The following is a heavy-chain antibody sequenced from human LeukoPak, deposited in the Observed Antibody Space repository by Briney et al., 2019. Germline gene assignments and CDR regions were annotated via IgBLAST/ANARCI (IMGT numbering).Heavy chain of an antibody. D-gene: IGHD1-26*01. V-gene: IGHV3-23*01. Sequence: GGSLRLSCAASGFTFTSYSMNWVRQAPGKGLEWVSTISGGGGSTYYADSVKGRFTISRDNSKNTLYLQMNSLRAEDTAVYYCAKDGGSYSFDYWGQGTLVTVSS. CDR2: ISGGGGST. J-gene: IGHJ4*02. CDR3: AKDGGSYSFDY. CDR1: GFTFTSYS.